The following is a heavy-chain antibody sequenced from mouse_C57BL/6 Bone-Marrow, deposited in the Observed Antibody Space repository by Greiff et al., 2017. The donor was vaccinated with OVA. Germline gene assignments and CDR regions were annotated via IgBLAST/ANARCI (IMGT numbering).Heavy chain of an antibody. CDR1: GFNIKDYY. Sequence: EVQLQESGAELVKPGASVKLSCTASGFNIKDYYMHWVKQRTEQGLEWIGRIDPEDGETKYAPKFQGKATITADTSSNTAYLQLSSLTSEDTAVYYCAREGPDYSNYYFDYWGQGTTLTVSS. J-gene: IGHJ2*01. D-gene: IGHD2-5*01. CDR3: AREGPDYSNYYFDY. CDR2: IDPEDGET. V-gene: IGHV14-2*01.